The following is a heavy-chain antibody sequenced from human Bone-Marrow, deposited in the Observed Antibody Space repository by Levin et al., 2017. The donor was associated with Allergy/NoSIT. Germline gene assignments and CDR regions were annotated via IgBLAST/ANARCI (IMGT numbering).Heavy chain of an antibody. CDR3: AKSNVTVAGIDF. CDR2: ISFDGSKA. V-gene: IGHV3-30*18. J-gene: IGHJ4*02. Sequence: QSGGSLRLSCAASGFTFNTLGMHWVRQAPGKGLEWVAVISFDGSKAFYADSVKGRFIISRDNSNNMVYLQMSGLRAEDTAMYYCAKSNVTVAGIDFWGQGTPVTVSS. D-gene: IGHD6-19*01. CDR1: GFTFNTLG.